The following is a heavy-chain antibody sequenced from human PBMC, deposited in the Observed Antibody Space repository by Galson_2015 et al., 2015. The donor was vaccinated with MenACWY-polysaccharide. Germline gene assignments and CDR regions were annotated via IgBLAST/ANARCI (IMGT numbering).Heavy chain of an antibody. V-gene: IGHV1-46*01. J-gene: IGHJ4*02. Sequence: VSCKASGYTFTSYYMHWVRQAPGQGLEWMGTINPSGDSTRYAQKFQGRVTMTRDTSTSTVYMELSSLRSEDTAVYYCARDGHHYGSGSYESHFDYWGQGTLVTVSS. CDR2: INPSGDST. D-gene: IGHD3-10*01. CDR3: ARDGHHYGSGSYESHFDY. CDR1: GYTFTSYY.